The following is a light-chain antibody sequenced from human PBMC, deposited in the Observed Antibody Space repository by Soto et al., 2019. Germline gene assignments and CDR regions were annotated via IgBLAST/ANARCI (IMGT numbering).Light chain of an antibody. V-gene: IGKV3-11*01. J-gene: IGKJ4*01. CDR2: DAS. CDR3: QQRSNWPPGLT. CDR1: QSVSSY. Sequence: EIVLTQSPATLSLSPGERATLSCRASQSVSSYLAWYQQKPGQAPRLLIYDASNRATGIPARFIGSGSGTDFTLTISSLEPEDCAVYYCQQRSNWPPGLTFGGGTKVEIK.